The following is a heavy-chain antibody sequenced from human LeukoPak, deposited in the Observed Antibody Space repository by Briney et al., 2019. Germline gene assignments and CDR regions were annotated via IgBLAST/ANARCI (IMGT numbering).Heavy chain of an antibody. CDR2: IRYDGSNK. J-gene: IGHJ5*02. CDR3: AKDREYQLLYYHPVIWFDH. V-gene: IGHV3-30*02. D-gene: IGHD2-2*02. CDR1: GFTFSSYG. Sequence: GGSLRLSCAASGFTFSSYGMHWVRQAPGKGLEWVAFIRYDGSNKYYADSVKGRFTISRDNSKNTLYLQMNSLRAEDTAVYYCAKDREYQLLYYHPVIWFDHWGQGTLVTVSS.